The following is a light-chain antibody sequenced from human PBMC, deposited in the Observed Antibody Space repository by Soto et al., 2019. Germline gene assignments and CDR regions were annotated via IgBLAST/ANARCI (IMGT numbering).Light chain of an antibody. CDR2: DAS. V-gene: IGKV3-20*01. J-gene: IGKJ3*01. Sequence: EVVLTQSPGTLSLSAGERATISCRASQSVADNHLAWYQQKPGQAPRLLIYDASTRAAGIPDRFSGSGSGTDFTLTISRLEPDDFGVYFCHHYTRSPIFTFGPGTTVD. CDR3: HHYTRSPIFT. CDR1: QSVADNH.